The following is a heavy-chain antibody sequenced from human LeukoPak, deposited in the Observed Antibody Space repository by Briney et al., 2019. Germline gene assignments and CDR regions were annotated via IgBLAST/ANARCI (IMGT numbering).Heavy chain of an antibody. V-gene: IGHV4-39*01. CDR3: ARLYSGSYYFDY. Sequence: GSLRLSCAASGFTFRTYAMSWVRQPPGKGLEWIGSIYYSGSTYYNPSLKSRVTISVDTSKNQFSLKLSSVTAADTAVYYCARLYSGSYYFDYWGQGTLVTVSS. CDR1: GFTFRTYA. D-gene: IGHD1-26*01. CDR2: IYYSGST. J-gene: IGHJ4*02.